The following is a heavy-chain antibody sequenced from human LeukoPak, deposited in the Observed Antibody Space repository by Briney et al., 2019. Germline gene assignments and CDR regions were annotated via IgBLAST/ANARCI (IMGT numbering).Heavy chain of an antibody. Sequence: PGGSLRLSCAASGFTFSSYEMNWVRQAPGKGLEWVSYISSSGGTIYYADSVKGRFTISRDNAKNSLYLQMNSLRDEETAIYYCARIRWELLPFFDYWGQGTLVTVSS. V-gene: IGHV3-48*03. CDR2: ISSSGGTI. CDR1: GFTFSSYE. CDR3: ARIRWELLPFFDY. D-gene: IGHD1-26*01. J-gene: IGHJ4*02.